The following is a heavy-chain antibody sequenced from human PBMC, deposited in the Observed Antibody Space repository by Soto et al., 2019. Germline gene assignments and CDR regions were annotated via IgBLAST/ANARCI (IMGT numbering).Heavy chain of an antibody. V-gene: IGHV3-30*04. CDR2: ISYDGSNK. D-gene: IGHD6-19*01. CDR3: AKDLSPWLPRALDY. J-gene: IGHJ4*02. Sequence: GGSLRLSCAASGFTFSSYAMHWVRQAPGKGLEWVAVISYDGSNKYYADSVKGRFTISRDNSKNTLYLQMNSLRAEDTAVYYCAKDLSPWLPRALDYWGQGTLVTVSS. CDR1: GFTFSSYA.